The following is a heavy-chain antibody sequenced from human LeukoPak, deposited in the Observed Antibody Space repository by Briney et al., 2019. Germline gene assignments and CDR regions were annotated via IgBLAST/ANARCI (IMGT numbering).Heavy chain of an antibody. Sequence: PGGSLRLSCAASGFTFSDYYMSWVRQAPGKGLEWVSAISGSGGSTYYADSVKGRFTISRDNSKNTLYLQMNSLRAEDTAVYYCAKWNRAATAALRYYFDYWGQGTLVTVSS. D-gene: IGHD6-13*01. J-gene: IGHJ4*02. CDR1: GFTFSDYY. CDR3: AKWNRAATAALRYYFDY. CDR2: ISGSGGST. V-gene: IGHV3-23*01.